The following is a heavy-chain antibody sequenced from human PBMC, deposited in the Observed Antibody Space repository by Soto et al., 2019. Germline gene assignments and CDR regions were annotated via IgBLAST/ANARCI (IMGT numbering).Heavy chain of an antibody. Sequence: QVQLVQSGAEVKKPGASVKVSCKASGYTSTSYAISWVRQAPGQGLEWMGWISAYNGNINYAQKLQGRVTMTTDTPTSTAYTELRRLRTDDTAVYYCARDSPPPREWGQGTLVTVSS. CDR1: GYTSTSYA. CDR2: ISAYNGNI. J-gene: IGHJ4*02. V-gene: IGHV1-18*01. CDR3: ARDSPPPRE.